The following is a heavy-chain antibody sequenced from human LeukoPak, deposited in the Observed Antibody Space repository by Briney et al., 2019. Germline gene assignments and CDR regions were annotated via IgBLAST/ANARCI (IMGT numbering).Heavy chain of an antibody. Sequence: PGGSLRLSCAASGFTFSSYAMSWVRQAPGKGLEWVSAISDSGGSTYYAVSVKGRFTISRDNSKNTLYLQMGSLRAEDTAVYYCAKSGGSYWRYYFDYWGQGTLVTVSS. CDR3: AKSGGSYWRYYFDY. J-gene: IGHJ4*02. V-gene: IGHV3-23*01. D-gene: IGHD1-26*01. CDR1: GFTFSSYA. CDR2: ISDSGGST.